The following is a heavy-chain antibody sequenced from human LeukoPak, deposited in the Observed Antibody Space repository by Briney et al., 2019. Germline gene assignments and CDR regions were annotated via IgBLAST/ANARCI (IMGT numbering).Heavy chain of an antibody. D-gene: IGHD3-10*01. J-gene: IGHJ4*02. CDR1: GGSISSGSYY. Sequence: SETLSLTCTVSGGSISSGSYYWSWIRQPAGKGLEWIGRIYTSGSTNYNPSLKSRVTISVDTSKNQFSLKLSSVTAADTAVYYCARVTYYYGSRSYYIDYWGQGTLVTVSS. CDR3: ARVTYYYGSRSYYIDY. V-gene: IGHV4-61*02. CDR2: IYTSGST.